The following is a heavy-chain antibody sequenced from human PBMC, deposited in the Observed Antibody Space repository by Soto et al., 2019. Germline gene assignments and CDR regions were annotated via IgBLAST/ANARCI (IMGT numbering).Heavy chain of an antibody. J-gene: IGHJ4*02. CDR1: GFTFSNAW. CDR3: TTRPDPHYYDSSGYYYDYFDY. CDR2: IKSKTDGGTT. D-gene: IGHD3-22*01. Sequence: GESLKISCAASGFTFSNAWMSWVRQAPGKGLEWVGRIKSKTDGGTTDYAAPVKGRFTISRDDSKNTLYLQMNSLKTEDTAVYYCTTRPDPHYYDSSGYYYDYFDYWGQGTLVTVSS. V-gene: IGHV3-15*01.